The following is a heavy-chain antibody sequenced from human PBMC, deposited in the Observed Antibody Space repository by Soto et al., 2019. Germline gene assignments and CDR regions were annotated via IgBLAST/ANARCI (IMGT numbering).Heavy chain of an antibody. CDR2: ISSSSSTI. V-gene: IGHV3-48*02. CDR3: ARAAPGTTVVTFDY. Sequence: GSLRLSCAASGFTFSSYSMNWVRQAPGKGLKWVSYISSSSSTIYYADSVKGRFTISRDNAKNSLYLQMNSLRDEDTAVYYCARAAPGTTVVTFDYWGQGTLVTVSS. J-gene: IGHJ4*02. D-gene: IGHD4-17*01. CDR1: GFTFSSYS.